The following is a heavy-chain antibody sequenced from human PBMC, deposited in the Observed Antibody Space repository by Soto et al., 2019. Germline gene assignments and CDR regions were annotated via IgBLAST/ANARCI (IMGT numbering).Heavy chain of an antibody. CDR1: GFTFSSYG. J-gene: IGHJ6*02. CDR2: ISYDGSNK. D-gene: IGHD3-22*01. Sequence: PGGSLRLSCAASGFTFSSYGMHWVRQAPGKGLEWVAVISYDGSNKYYADSVKGRFTISRDNSKNTLYLQMNSLRAEDTAVYYCARMPDLGRLLSSDYYYGMDVWGQGTTVTVSS. CDR3: ARMPDLGRLLSSDYYYGMDV. V-gene: IGHV3-30*03.